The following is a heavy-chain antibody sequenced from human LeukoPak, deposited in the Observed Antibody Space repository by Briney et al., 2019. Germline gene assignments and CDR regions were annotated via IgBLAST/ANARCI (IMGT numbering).Heavy chain of an antibody. D-gene: IGHD3-3*01. CDR2: ISGSGGST. CDR3: AKDKRFLEWLFILDY. V-gene: IGHV3-23*01. CDR1: GFTFSSYS. J-gene: IGHJ4*02. Sequence: GGSLRLSCAASGFTFSSYSMNWVRQAPGKGLEWVSVISGSGGSTNHADSVKGRFTISRDNSKNTLYLQMNSLRAEDTAVYYCAKDKRFLEWLFILDYWGQGTLVTVSS.